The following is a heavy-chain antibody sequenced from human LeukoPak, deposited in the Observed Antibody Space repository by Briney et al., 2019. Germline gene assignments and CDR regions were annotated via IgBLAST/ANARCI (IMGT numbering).Heavy chain of an antibody. CDR3: AGGPYSGYDNAFDI. J-gene: IGHJ3*02. Sequence: GGSLRLSCAASGFTVSTNYMSWVRQAPGKGLEWVSVIYSGGSTYYADSVKGRFTISRDNSKNTLYLQMNSLRAEDTAVYYCAGGPYSGYDNAFDIWGQGTMVTVSS. V-gene: IGHV3-66*01. CDR1: GFTVSTNY. CDR2: IYSGGST. D-gene: IGHD5-12*01.